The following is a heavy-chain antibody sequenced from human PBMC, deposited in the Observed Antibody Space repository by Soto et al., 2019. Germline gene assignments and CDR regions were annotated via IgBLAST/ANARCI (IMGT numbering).Heavy chain of an antibody. CDR1: GYTFTNYP. CDR3: ARDVGAFDI. J-gene: IGHJ3*02. Sequence: QVQLVQSGAEVKKPGASVKVSCKASGYTFTNYPMHWARQAPGQRLEWMGWINPGNRNTKYSQKFQGRVTITRDTSASTAYMELSSLRSEDTAVYYCARDVGAFDIWGQGTMVTVSS. CDR2: INPGNRNT. V-gene: IGHV1-3*01. D-gene: IGHD3-10*01.